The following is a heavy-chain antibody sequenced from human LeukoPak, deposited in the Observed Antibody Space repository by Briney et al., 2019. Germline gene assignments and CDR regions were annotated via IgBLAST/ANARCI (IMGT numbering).Heavy chain of an antibody. CDR1: GYTFTGYY. V-gene: IGHV1-2*02. J-gene: IGHJ4*02. CDR2: INPNSGGT. D-gene: IGHD6-13*01. Sequence: ASVTVSCKASGYTFTGYYMHWVRQAPGQGLEWMGWINPNSGGTNYAQKFQGRVTMTRDTSISTAYMELSRLRSDDTAVYYCARSAAAGTGYWGQGTLVTVSS. CDR3: ARSAAAGTGY.